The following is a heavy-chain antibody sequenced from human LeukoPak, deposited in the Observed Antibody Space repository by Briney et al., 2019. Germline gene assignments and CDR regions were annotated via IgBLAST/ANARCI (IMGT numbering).Heavy chain of an antibody. D-gene: IGHD1-26*01. CDR1: GFTFTSYS. V-gene: IGHV3-23*01. CDR2: ISGGGGST. Sequence: GGSLRLSCAASGFTFTSYSMNWVRQAPGKGLEWVSTISGGGGSTYYADSVKGRFTISRDNSKDTLYLQVNSLRAEDTAVYYCAKGGKWDVTPFDYWGQGTLVTVSS. CDR3: AKGGKWDVTPFDY. J-gene: IGHJ4*02.